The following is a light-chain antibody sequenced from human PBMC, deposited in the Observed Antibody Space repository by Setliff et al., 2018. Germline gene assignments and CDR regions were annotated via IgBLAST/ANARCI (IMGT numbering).Light chain of an antibody. CDR1: SNDVGSYDL. V-gene: IGLV2-14*03. J-gene: IGLJ1*01. Sequence: QSALAQPASVSGSPGQSITISCSGTSNDVGSYDLVSWYQQHPGKAPKLIIYGVSDRPSGASSRFSGSKSGNTASLTISGLQTEDEADYYCNAYTAGTTYVFGTGTKVTVL. CDR3: NAYTAGTTYV. CDR2: GVS.